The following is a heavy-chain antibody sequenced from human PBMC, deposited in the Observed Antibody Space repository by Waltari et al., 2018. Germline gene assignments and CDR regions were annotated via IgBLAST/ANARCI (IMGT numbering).Heavy chain of an antibody. CDR1: ACTFRKYW. Sequence: EMQLVESGGGLVQPGGSLRLCWAAAACTFRKYWRTWVRQAPGRGLEWVANINEDGSKSFYLDSVKGRFTISRDNAKNSLYLQMNSLRAEDTAIYYCASGPDHGDFWGQGTLVTVSS. CDR2: INEDGSKS. V-gene: IGHV3-7*01. CDR3: ASGPDHGDF. J-gene: IGHJ4*02.